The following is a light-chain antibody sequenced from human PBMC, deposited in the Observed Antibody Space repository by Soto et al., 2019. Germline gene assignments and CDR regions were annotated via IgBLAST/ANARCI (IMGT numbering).Light chain of an antibody. Sequence: QSALTQPASVSGSPGQSITISCTGTSSDVGSYNYVSWYQQHPGKAPKLMIYEVRHRPSGVSDRFSGSKSGKTASLTIFGLQAEDEADYYCSSYTTSTTQVFGGGTQLTVL. V-gene: IGLV2-14*01. J-gene: IGLJ2*01. CDR2: EVR. CDR1: SSDVGSYNY. CDR3: SSYTTSTTQV.